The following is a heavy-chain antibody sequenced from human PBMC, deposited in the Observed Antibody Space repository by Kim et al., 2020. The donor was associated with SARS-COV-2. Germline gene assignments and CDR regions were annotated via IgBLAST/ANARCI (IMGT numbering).Heavy chain of an antibody. Sequence: ISISSSTIYYADTVKGRFNISRDNAKNSLYLQMNSLRAEDTAVYYCATPDYWGQGTLVTVSS. J-gene: IGHJ4*02. CDR3: ATPDY. V-gene: IGHV3-48*04. CDR2: ISISSSTI.